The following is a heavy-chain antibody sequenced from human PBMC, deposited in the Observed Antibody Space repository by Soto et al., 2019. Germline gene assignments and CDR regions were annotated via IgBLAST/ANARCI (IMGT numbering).Heavy chain of an antibody. CDR3: ARDANLVDS. CDR2: ISSTSIYI. Sequence: EVQLVESGGGLVKPGGSLRLSCAAFGFTFRDYSMTWVRQAPGKGLEWVSSISSTSIYIFYADSVKGRFTISRDNAKNSLYLQMNSLRAEDTAVYYCARDANLVDSWGQGTLVIVSS. V-gene: IGHV3-21*01. D-gene: IGHD2-15*01. CDR1: GFTFRDYS. J-gene: IGHJ4*02.